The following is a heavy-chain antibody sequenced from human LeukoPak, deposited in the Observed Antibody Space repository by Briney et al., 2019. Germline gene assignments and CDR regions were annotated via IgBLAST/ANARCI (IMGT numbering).Heavy chain of an antibody. V-gene: IGHV4-31*03. Sequence: SETLSLTCTVSGGSISSGGYYWSWIRQHPGKGLEWIGYIYYSGSTYYNPSLKSRVTISVDTSKNQFSLKLSSVTAADTAVYYCARDRGSPVNGDAFDIWGQGTMVTVSS. J-gene: IGHJ3*02. D-gene: IGHD2-15*01. CDR2: IYYSGST. CDR1: GGSISSGGYY. CDR3: ARDRGSPVNGDAFDI.